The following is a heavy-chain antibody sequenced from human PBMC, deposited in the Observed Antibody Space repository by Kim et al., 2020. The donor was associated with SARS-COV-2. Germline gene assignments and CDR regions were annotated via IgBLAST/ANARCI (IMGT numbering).Heavy chain of an antibody. CDR3: VKAPIQAVAGLGDY. Sequence: GGSLRLSCAVSGFTFRSYAMSWVRQAPGKGLEWVSSISGSGGSTYYADSVKGRFTISRDISNNTLSLQMNSLRAEDTAVYYCVKAPIQAVAGLGDYWCQG. CDR1: GFTFRSYA. D-gene: IGHD6-19*01. V-gene: IGHV3-23*01. J-gene: IGHJ4*02. CDR2: ISGSGGST.